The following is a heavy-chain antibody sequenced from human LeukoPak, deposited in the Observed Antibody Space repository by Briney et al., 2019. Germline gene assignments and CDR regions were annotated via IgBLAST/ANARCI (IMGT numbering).Heavy chain of an antibody. J-gene: IGHJ4*02. CDR1: GGSFSGYY. V-gene: IGHV4-34*01. Sequence: PSETLSLTCAVYGGSFSGYYWSWIRQPPGKGLEWIGEINHSGSTNYNPSLKSRVTISVDTSKNQFSLKLSSVTAADTAVYYCARSRYGSGPDYWGQGTLVTVSS. D-gene: IGHD3-10*01. CDR2: INHSGST. CDR3: ARSRYGSGPDY.